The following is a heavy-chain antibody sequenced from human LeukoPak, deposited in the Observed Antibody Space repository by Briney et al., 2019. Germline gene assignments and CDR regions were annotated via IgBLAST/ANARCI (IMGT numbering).Heavy chain of an antibody. V-gene: IGHV3-72*01. CDR1: GFTFSDHY. Sequence: GGSLRLSCAASGFTFSDHYMDWIRQGPGKGLEWVARIRNKANSYTTEYAASVEGRFTITRDDSKNSLYLQMNSLKTEDTAVYYCARYQLPVRYFDYWGQGTLVTVSS. D-gene: IGHD2-2*01. J-gene: IGHJ4*02. CDR3: ARYQLPVRYFDY. CDR2: IRNKANSYTT.